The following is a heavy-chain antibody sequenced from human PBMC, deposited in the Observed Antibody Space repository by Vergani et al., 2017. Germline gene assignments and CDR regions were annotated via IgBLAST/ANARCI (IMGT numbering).Heavy chain of an antibody. Sequence: QVQLVQSGAEVKKPGASVKVSCKASGYTFTGYYMHWVRQAPGQGLEWMGGIIPIFGTANYAQKFQGRVTITADESTSTAYMELSSLRSEDTAVYYCARDSMTVTGTNTPQDYWGQGTLVTVSS. CDR2: IIPIFGTA. D-gene: IGHD1-7*01. V-gene: IGHV1-69*01. CDR3: ARDSMTVTGTNTPQDY. J-gene: IGHJ4*02. CDR1: GYTFTGYY.